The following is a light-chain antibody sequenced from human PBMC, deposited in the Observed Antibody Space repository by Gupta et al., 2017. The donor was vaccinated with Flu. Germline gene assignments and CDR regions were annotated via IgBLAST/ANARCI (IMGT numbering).Light chain of an antibody. CDR3: VTRDSRRSAAV. V-gene: IGLV1-51*01. Sequence: QSVLTQPPSVSAGPGQKVTISCSGTSSNIGNNYVSWYQQLPVTTPNLLIYDNNKRHSGIPDRFSGAKYGTSATMDSTGLQTGDVADYYWVTRDSRRSAAVFGGGTKLTVL. J-gene: IGLJ7*01. CDR2: DNN. CDR1: SSNIGNNY.